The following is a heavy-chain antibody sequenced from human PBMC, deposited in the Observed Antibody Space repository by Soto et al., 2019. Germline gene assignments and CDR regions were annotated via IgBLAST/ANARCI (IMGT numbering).Heavy chain of an antibody. CDR1: GFTFSSYD. CDR2: IGTAGDP. V-gene: IGHV3-13*05. J-gene: IGHJ6*02. Sequence: GESLRLSCAASGFTFSSYDMHRVRQATGKGLEWVSAIGTAGDPYYPGSVKGRFTISRENAKNSLYLQMNSLRAGDTAVYYCARGAPYGDYGEGDYYYYGMDVWGQGTTVTVSS. CDR3: ARGAPYGDYGEGDYYYYGMDV. D-gene: IGHD4-17*01.